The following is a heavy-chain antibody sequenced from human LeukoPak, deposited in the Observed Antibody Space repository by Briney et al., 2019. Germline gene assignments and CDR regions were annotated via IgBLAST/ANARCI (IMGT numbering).Heavy chain of an antibody. Sequence: HPGGSLRLSCVASGFTFSSYPMHWVRQVPGKGLEYISAMNPNGDCTYYANSVKGRFTISRDNSKNTLYLQMGSLRDEDMAVYYCARRGYAYGYDYWGQGTLVTVSS. D-gene: IGHD5-18*01. CDR2: MNPNGDCT. V-gene: IGHV3-64*01. CDR3: ARRGYAYGYDY. J-gene: IGHJ4*02. CDR1: GFTFSSYP.